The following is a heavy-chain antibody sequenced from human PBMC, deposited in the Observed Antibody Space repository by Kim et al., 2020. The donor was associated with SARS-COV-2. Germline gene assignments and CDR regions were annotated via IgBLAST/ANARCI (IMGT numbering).Heavy chain of an antibody. J-gene: IGHJ3*02. D-gene: IGHD6-13*01. V-gene: IGHV4-59*01. Sequence: SETLSLTCTVSGGSISSYSWSWIRQPPGKGLEWIGDIYYSGSTNYNPSLKSRVTISVDTSKNQFSLKLSSVTAADTAVYYCARDGLVNHGAFDIWGQGTMVTVSS. CDR2: IYYSGST. CDR1: GGSISSYS. CDR3: ARDGLVNHGAFDI.